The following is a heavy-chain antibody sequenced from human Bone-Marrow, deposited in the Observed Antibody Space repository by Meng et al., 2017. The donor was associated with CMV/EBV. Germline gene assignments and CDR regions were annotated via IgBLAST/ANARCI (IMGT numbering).Heavy chain of an antibody. J-gene: IGHJ5*02. CDR3: ARAITDFWSGYYGRPNWFDP. Sequence: ASVKVSCKASGYTFTGYYMHWVRQAPGQGLEWMGWINPNSGGTNYAQKFQGRVTMTRDTSISTAYMELRSLRSDDTAVYYCARAITDFWSGYYGRPNWFDPWGQGTLVTVSS. CDR1: GYTFTGYY. V-gene: IGHV1-2*02. D-gene: IGHD3-3*01. CDR2: INPNSGGT.